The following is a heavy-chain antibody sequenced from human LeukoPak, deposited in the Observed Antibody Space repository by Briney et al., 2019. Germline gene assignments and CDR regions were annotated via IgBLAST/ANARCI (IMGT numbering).Heavy chain of an antibody. D-gene: IGHD3-10*01. CDR2: IYTSGST. V-gene: IGHV4-61*02. CDR3: ARDHSSGSYGPGAFDI. Sequence: SETLSLTRTVSGGSISSGSYYWSWIRQPAGKGLEWIGRIYTSGSTNYNPSLKSRVTISVDTSKNQFSLKLSSVTAADTAVYYCARDHSSGSYGPGAFDIWGQGTMVTVSS. CDR1: GGSISSGSYY. J-gene: IGHJ3*02.